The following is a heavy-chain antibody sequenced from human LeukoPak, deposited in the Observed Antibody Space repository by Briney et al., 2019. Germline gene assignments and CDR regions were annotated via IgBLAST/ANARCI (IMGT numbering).Heavy chain of an antibody. CDR2: IIPIFGTA. D-gene: IGHD6-6*01. Sequence: ASVKVSCKASGGTFSSYAISWVRQTPGQGLEWMGGIIPIFGTANYAQKFQGRVTITTDESTSTAYMELSSLRSEDTAVYYCARGLLAAPPYYFDSWGQGTLVTVSS. CDR1: GGTFSSYA. J-gene: IGHJ4*02. CDR3: ARGLLAAPPYYFDS. V-gene: IGHV1-69*05.